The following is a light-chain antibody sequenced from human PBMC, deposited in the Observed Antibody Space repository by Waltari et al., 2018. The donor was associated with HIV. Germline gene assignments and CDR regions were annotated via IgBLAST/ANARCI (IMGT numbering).Light chain of an antibody. CDR3: MQALQTAPWT. Sequence: DIVMTQSPLSLPVTPGEPASISCRSSQSLLHSNGYNYLDWYLQKPGQSPQLLIYLGSNLASGVPDRFSGSGSGTDFTLKISRVEAEDVGVYYCMQALQTAPWTFGQGTKVEIK. CDR2: LGS. J-gene: IGKJ1*01. V-gene: IGKV2-28*01. CDR1: QSLLHSNGYNY.